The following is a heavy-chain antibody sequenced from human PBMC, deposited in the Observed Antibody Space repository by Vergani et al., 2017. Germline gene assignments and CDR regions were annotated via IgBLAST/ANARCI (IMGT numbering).Heavy chain of an antibody. J-gene: IGHJ4*02. D-gene: IGHD1-14*01. V-gene: IGHV4-59*10. CDR3: ASDISQTENFDY. Sequence: QVQLQQWGAGLLKPSETLSLTCAVYGGSFSGYYWSWIRQPAGKGLEWIGRIYTSGSTNYNPSLKSRVTMSVDTSKNQFSLKLSSVTAADTAVYYCASDISQTENFDYWGQGTLVTVSS. CDR2: IYTSGST. CDR1: GGSFSGYY.